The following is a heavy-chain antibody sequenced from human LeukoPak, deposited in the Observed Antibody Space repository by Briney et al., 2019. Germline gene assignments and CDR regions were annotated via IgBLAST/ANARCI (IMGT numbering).Heavy chain of an antibody. CDR2: INPNSGGT. Sequence: ASVKVSCKASGYTFTGYYMHWVRQAPGQGLEWMGWINPNSGGTNYAQKFQGRVTMTRDTSISTAHMELSRLRSDDTAVYYCARAYYYDSSPEDYWGQGTLVTVSS. V-gene: IGHV1-2*02. CDR3: ARAYYYDSSPEDY. CDR1: GYTFTGYY. J-gene: IGHJ4*02. D-gene: IGHD3-22*01.